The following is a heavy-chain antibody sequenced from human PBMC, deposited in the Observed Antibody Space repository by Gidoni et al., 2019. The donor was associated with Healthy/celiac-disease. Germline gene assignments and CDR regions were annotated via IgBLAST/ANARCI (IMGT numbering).Heavy chain of an antibody. D-gene: IGHD2-15*01. Sequence: QVQLQQWGAGLLKPSETMSLTCAVYGGSFSGYSWSWIRQPPGKGLEWIGEINHSGSTNYHPSLQSRVTISVDTSKNQFSLKLSSVTAADTAVYYCARGSKRIVVVVAARWFDPWGQGTLVTVSS. CDR1: GGSFSGYS. CDR3: ARGSKRIVVVVAARWFDP. J-gene: IGHJ5*02. CDR2: INHSGST. V-gene: IGHV4-34*01.